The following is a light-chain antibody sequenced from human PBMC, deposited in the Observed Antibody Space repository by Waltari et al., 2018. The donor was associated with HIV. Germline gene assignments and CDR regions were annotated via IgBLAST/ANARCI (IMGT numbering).Light chain of an antibody. J-gene: IGLJ3*02. Sequence: QSALTQPASVSGSPGQSITISCTGTSSDVGGYNYVSWYQQHPSKAPKLMIYDVTNRPSGVSNRFSCSKSGNTASLTISGLQLEDEADYYCSSYTSSSTWVFGGGTKLTVL. CDR1: SSDVGGYNY. CDR3: SSYTSSSTWV. CDR2: DVT. V-gene: IGLV2-14*03.